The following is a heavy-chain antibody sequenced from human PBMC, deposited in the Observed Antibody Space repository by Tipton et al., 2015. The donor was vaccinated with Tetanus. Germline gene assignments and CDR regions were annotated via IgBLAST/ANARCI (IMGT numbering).Heavy chain of an antibody. CDR1: GYTFTNYY. J-gene: IGHJ6*02. CDR3: ARDRGDYIYYGMDV. D-gene: IGHD3-22*01. Sequence: QVQLVQSGAEMKKPGASVKVSCTASGYTFTNYYIYWVRQAPGQGLEWMGWIDPNSGGTVYAQKFQGRVTMTRDTSISTAYMELRSLRSDDTAVYYCARDRGDYIYYGMDVWGPGTTVTVSS. V-gene: IGHV1-2*02. CDR2: IDPNSGGT.